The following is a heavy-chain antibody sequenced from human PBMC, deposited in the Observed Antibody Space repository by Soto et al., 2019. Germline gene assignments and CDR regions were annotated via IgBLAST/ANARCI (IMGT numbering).Heavy chain of an antibody. Sequence: GGSLRLSCTASGFTFGDYAMSWFRQAPGKGLEWVGFIRSKAYGGTTEYAASVKGRFTISRDDSKSIAYLQMNSLKTEDTAVYYCTGFDDSSGYLFDYWGQGTLVTVSS. D-gene: IGHD3-22*01. CDR1: GFTFGDYA. J-gene: IGHJ4*02. CDR3: TGFDDSSGYLFDY. CDR2: IRSKAYGGTT. V-gene: IGHV3-49*03.